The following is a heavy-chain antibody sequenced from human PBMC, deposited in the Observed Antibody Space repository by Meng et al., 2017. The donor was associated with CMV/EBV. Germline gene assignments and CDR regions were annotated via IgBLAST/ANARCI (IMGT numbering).Heavy chain of an antibody. V-gene: IGHV1-69*05. D-gene: IGHD3-3*01. Sequence: SVKVSCKASGGTFSSYAISWVRQAPGQGLEWMGGIIPIFGTANYAQKFQGRVTITTDESTSTAYMELSSLRSEDTAVYYCARVSRYDFWSGIYYYYGMDVWGQGTTVTVSS. CDR3: ARVSRYDFWSGIYYYYGMDV. CDR1: GGTFSSYA. CDR2: IIPIFGTA. J-gene: IGHJ6*02.